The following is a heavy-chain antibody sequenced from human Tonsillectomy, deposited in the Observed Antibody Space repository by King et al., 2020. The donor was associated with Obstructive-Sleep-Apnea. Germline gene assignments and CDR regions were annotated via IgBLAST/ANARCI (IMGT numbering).Heavy chain of an antibody. CDR3: ARDGYNYEDGAGSVVY. CDR1: GGSISSSSYY. CDR2: IYYSGST. D-gene: IGHD5-18*01. J-gene: IGHJ4*02. Sequence: QLQESGPGLVKPSETLSLTCTVSGGSISSSSYYWGWIRQPPGKGLEWIGNIYYSGSTYYSPSLKSRVTISVDTSKNQFSLKLSSVTAADPAVYYCARDGYNYEDGAGSVVYWGQGTLVTVSS. V-gene: IGHV4-39*07.